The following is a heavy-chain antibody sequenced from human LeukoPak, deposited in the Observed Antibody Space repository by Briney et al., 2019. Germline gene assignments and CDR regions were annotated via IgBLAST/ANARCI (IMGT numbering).Heavy chain of an antibody. J-gene: IGHJ4*02. Sequence: AGGSLRLSCAASGFTFSSYSMSWVRQAPGKGLEWVSYISSSGSTIYYADSVKGRFTISRDNAKNSLYLQMNSLRAEDTAVYYCAKDSPSSGYSSGWPDYWGQGTLVTVSS. V-gene: IGHV3-48*04. CDR3: AKDSPSSGYSSGWPDY. CDR1: GFTFSSYS. D-gene: IGHD6-19*01. CDR2: ISSSGSTI.